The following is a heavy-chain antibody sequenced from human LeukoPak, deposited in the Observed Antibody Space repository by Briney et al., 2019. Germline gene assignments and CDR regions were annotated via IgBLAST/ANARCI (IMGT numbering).Heavy chain of an antibody. V-gene: IGHV3-23*01. Sequence: GESLRLSCAASGFILNNYAMSWVRQAPGKGLEWVSAISGSGGSTFYAASVEGRFTISRDSSKNTLFLQVNSLRAEDTAVYYCAKETQLTVSALFDYWGQGTLVTVSS. J-gene: IGHJ4*02. CDR2: ISGSGGST. CDR1: GFILNNYA. CDR3: AKETQLTVSALFDY. D-gene: IGHD1-1*01.